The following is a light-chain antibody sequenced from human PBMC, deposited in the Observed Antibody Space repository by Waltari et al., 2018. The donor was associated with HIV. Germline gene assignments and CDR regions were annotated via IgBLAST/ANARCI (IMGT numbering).Light chain of an antibody. CDR2: EVS. Sequence: QSALTQPASVSGSPGQSITISCTGTSSDVGSYNLVSWYQQPPGKAPKLMIYEVSKRPSGVSHLFSGSKSGNAASLTISGLQSEDEADYYCCSYAGSSTVVFGGGTKLAVL. CDR1: SSDVGSYNL. V-gene: IGLV2-23*02. CDR3: CSYAGSSTVV. J-gene: IGLJ2*01.